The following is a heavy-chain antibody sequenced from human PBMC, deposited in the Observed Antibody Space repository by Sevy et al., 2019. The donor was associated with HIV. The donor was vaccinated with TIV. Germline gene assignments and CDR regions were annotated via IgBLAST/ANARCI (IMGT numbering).Heavy chain of an antibody. Sequence: GGSLRLSCAASGFTFSSYGMLWVRQAPGKELEWVTSILYDGSNKYYADSLKGRFTISRDNSKNMLYLQMNSLRVEDTAIYYCARGLAALPGYYYGLDVWGQGTTVTVSS. CDR2: ILYDGSNK. D-gene: IGHD6-6*01. CDR1: GFTFSSYG. CDR3: ARGLAALPGYYYGLDV. V-gene: IGHV3-30*03. J-gene: IGHJ6*02.